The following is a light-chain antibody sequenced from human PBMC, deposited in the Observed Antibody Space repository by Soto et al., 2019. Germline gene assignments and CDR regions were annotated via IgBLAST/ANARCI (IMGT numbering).Light chain of an antibody. J-gene: IGKJ1*01. Sequence: DIQLTQSPSSLSASLGDRVAITCRASQSTSSRLAWHQQKPGKAPKLLIYDASTLESGVPSRFSGSGSGTEFTLTISSLQPDDFATYYCQQYNSYSFGQGTKVDI. V-gene: IGKV1-5*01. CDR1: QSTSSR. CDR3: QQYNSYS. CDR2: DAS.